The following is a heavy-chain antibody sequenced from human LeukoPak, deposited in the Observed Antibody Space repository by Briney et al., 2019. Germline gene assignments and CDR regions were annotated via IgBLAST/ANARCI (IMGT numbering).Heavy chain of an antibody. CDR3: ASTVTTSHYFDY. V-gene: IGHV4-30-4*08. D-gene: IGHD4-17*01. CDR2: IYYSGST. Sequence: SETLSLTCTVSGGSISSGGYYWSWIRQHPGKGLEWNGYIYYSGSTYYNPSLKSRVTISVDTSKNQFSLKLGSVTAADTAVYYCASTVTTSHYFDYWGQGTLVTVSS. CDR1: GGSISSGGYY. J-gene: IGHJ4*02.